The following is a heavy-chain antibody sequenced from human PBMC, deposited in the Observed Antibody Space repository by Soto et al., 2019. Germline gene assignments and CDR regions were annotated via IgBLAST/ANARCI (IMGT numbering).Heavy chain of an antibody. CDR1: GYTFTGYY. CDR3: ARVSWTMVRGVIIRDYYGMDV. CDR2: INPNSGGT. J-gene: IGHJ6*02. Sequence: ASAKVSCKASGYTFTGYYMHWVRQAPGQGLEWMGWINPNSGGTNYAQKFQGRVTMTRDTSISTAYMELSRLRSDDTAVYYCARVSWTMVRGVIIRDYYGMDVWGQGTTVTVS. V-gene: IGHV1-2*02. D-gene: IGHD3-10*01.